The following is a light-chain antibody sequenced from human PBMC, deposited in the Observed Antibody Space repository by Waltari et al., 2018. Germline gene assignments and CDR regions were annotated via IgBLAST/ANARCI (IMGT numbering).Light chain of an antibody. CDR2: KDT. J-gene: IGLJ2*01. Sequence: SYELTQPPSVSVSPGQTATITCSGDSLPKDYAYWYQQKPGQAPGLVIHKDTERPSGIPERFSGSSPGTTVTLTISGVQADDEADYYCQSTDSDKYIIFGGGTKLTVL. CDR1: SLPKDY. CDR3: QSTDSDKYII. V-gene: IGLV3-25*03.